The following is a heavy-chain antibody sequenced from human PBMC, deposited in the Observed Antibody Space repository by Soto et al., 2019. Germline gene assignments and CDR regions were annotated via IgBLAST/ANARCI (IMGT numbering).Heavy chain of an antibody. D-gene: IGHD3-22*01. CDR1: GFTFSSYG. CDR3: AKSSLGHDSSGFQFWFFDL. V-gene: IGHV3-30*18. Sequence: QVQLVESGGGVVQPGRSLRLSCAASGFTFSSYGMHWVRQAPGKGLEWVAVISYDGSVKYYADSVKGRFTISRDNSKNTRYLQENSLRAEDTAVYYCAKSSLGHDSSGFQFWFFDLWGRGTLVTVSS. J-gene: IGHJ2*01. CDR2: ISYDGSVK.